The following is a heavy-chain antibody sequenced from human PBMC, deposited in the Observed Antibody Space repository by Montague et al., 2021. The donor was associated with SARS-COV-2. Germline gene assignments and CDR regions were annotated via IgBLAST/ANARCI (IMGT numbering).Heavy chain of an antibody. CDR2: IWYDGSNK. Sequence: SLRLSCAASGFTFSSYGMHWVRQAPGKGLEWVAVIWYDGSNKYYADSVKGRFTISRDNSKNTLYLQMNSLRAGDTAVYYCARILSYYYGMDVWGQGTTVTVSS. J-gene: IGHJ6*02. CDR3: ARILSYYYGMDV. CDR1: GFTFSSYG. D-gene: IGHD2-15*01. V-gene: IGHV3-33*01.